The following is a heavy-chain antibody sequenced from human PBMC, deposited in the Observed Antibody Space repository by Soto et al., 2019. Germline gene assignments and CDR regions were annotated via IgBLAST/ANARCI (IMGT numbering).Heavy chain of an antibody. Sequence: PSETLSLTCSVSGDSISSNSYYWIWIRQPPGKGLEWIGSVYYTGSTYYNPSLKSRVTISVDTATNNFSLRLSSLTAADTAVYYCPWSSGLNELDYWGQGTLVT. V-gene: IGHV4-39*01. D-gene: IGHD2-8*01. CDR2: VYYTGST. CDR1: GDSISSNSYY. CDR3: PWSSGLNELDY. J-gene: IGHJ4*02.